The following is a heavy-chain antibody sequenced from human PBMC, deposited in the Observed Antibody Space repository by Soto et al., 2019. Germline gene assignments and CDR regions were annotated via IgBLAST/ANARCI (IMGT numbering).Heavy chain of an antibody. Sequence: EVQLVESGGGLIQPGGSLRLSCAASGFTVTSNYMSWVRQAPGKGLEWVSVFFSGGTTHYADSVKGRFTISRDNSKNTLYLKMNSLRVDDTAVYYCAREPRGGHNFDYWGQGTLVTVSS. CDR3: AREPRGGHNFDY. CDR1: GFTVTSNY. J-gene: IGHJ4*02. V-gene: IGHV3-53*01. D-gene: IGHD3-10*01. CDR2: FFSGGTT.